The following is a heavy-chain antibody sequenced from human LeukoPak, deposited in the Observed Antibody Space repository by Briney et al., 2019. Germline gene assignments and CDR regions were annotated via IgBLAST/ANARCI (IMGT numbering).Heavy chain of an antibody. V-gene: IGHV3-30-3*01. J-gene: IGHJ4*02. CDR1: GFSFRSFA. D-gene: IGHD2-15*01. CDR2: ISYDGSNE. Sequence: GGSLRLSCAASGFSFRSFAMHWVRQAPGKGLERVTLISYDGSNEYYADSVKGRFTISRDNSKNTLYLQMNSLRAEDTAVFYCARDPLGYCSGGSCYPYYFDYWGQGALVTVSS. CDR3: ARDPLGYCSGGSCYPYYFDY.